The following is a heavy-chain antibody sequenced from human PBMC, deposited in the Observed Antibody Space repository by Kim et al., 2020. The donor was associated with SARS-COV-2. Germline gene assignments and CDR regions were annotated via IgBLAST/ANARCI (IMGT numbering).Heavy chain of an antibody. J-gene: IGHJ6*02. V-gene: IGHV3-23*01. CDR3: AKWVLGYCSGGSCYPDGMDV. CDR2: ISGSGGST. D-gene: IGHD2-15*01. CDR1: GFTFSSYA. Sequence: GGSLRLSCAASGFTFSSYAMSWVRQAPGKGLEWVSAISGSGGSTYYADSVKGRFTISRDNSKNTLYLQMNSLRAEDTAVYYCAKWVLGYCSGGSCYPDGMDVWGQGTTVTVSS.